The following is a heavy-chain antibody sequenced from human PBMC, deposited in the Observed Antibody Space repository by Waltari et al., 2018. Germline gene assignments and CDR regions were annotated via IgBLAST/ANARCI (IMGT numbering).Heavy chain of an antibody. CDR3: VRPWGVVNAFFDF. V-gene: IGHV4-38-2*02. Sequence: QLQESGPGIVKPSETLSLTCIVSGYTMSSGDCWGWIRHPPGKAPEWIASMFYSGDTYYDPSRKSRVNMSLDKSKNQFSLTLTSATAADTAVYFCVRPWGVVNAFFDFWGPGIMVSVSS. D-gene: IGHD3-3*01. CDR1: GYTMSSGDC. J-gene: IGHJ4*02. CDR2: MFYSGDT.